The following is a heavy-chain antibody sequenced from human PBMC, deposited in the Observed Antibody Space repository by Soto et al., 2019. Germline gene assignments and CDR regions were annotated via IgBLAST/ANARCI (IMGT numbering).Heavy chain of an antibody. J-gene: IGHJ4*02. CDR3: ARNYPTFRY. D-gene: IGHD3-10*01. CDR2: ISAYNGNT. Sequence: GASVKVSCKASGCTFTNYGISWVRQAPGQGLEWMGWISAYNGNTNYAQKLQGRVSMTTDTSTGTAYMELRSLRSDDTAVYYCARNYPTFRYWGQGTLVTVSS. V-gene: IGHV1-18*01. CDR1: GCTFTNYG.